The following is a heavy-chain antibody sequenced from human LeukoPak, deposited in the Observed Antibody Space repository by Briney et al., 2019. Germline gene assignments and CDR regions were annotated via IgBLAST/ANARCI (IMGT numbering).Heavy chain of an antibody. CDR3: ARAFSGYHSKSGGIDY. V-gene: IGHV4-59*01. CDR2: IYYSGST. CDR1: GGSISSYY. J-gene: IGHJ4*02. D-gene: IGHD4-11*01. Sequence: SETLSLTCTVSGGSISSYYWSWIRQPPGKGLEWIGYIYYSGSTNYNPSLKSRVTISVDTSKNQFSLKLSSVTAADTAVYYCARAFSGYHSKSGGIDYWGRGTLVTVSS.